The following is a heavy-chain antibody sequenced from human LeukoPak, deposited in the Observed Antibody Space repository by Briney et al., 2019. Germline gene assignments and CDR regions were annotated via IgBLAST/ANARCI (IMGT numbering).Heavy chain of an antibody. V-gene: IGHV1-69*13. Sequence: SVKVSCTASGGTFSIYAISWVRQAPGQGLEWMGGIIPIFGTANYAQKFQGRVTITADESTSTAYMELSSLRSEDTAVYYCARTAMVANYYYYYYMDVWGKGTTVTVSS. CDR1: GGTFSIYA. D-gene: IGHD5-18*01. J-gene: IGHJ6*03. CDR3: ARTAMVANYYYYYYMDV. CDR2: IIPIFGTA.